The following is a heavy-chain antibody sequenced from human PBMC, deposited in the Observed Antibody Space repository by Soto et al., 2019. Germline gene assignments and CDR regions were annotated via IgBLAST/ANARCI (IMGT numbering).Heavy chain of an antibody. J-gene: IGHJ4*02. V-gene: IGHV5-51*01. D-gene: IGHD5-12*01. CDR3: ARHYGSLVTTTRIAYYFDY. CDR1: GYSFTSYW. CDR2: IYPGDSDT. Sequence: PGESLKISCKGSGYSFTSYWIGWVRQMPGKGLEWKGIIYPGDSDTRYSPSFQGQVTISADKSISTAYLQWSSLKASDTAMYYCARHYGSLVTTTRIAYYFDYWGQGALVT.